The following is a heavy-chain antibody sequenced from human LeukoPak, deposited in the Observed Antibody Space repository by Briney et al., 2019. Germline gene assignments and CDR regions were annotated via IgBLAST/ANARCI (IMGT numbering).Heavy chain of an antibody. D-gene: IGHD5-18*01. Sequence: GASVTVSFTASGYTFTIYYIHWVRQAPGQGLEWMGIINPSGGSTSYAQKFQGRATMTRDTSTSTVYMELSSLRSEDTAVYYCAREVDTFDYWGQGTLVTVSS. J-gene: IGHJ4*02. V-gene: IGHV1-46*01. CDR3: AREVDTFDY. CDR2: INPSGGST. CDR1: GYTFTIYY.